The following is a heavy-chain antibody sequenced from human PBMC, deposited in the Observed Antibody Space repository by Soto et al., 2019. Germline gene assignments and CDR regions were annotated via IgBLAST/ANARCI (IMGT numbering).Heavy chain of an antibody. J-gene: IGHJ3*01. Sequence: EVQLVDSGGGLVQPGGSLRLSCAASEFTFRSYWMHWVRQSPGKGLVWVSRISGDGSSTNYADSVKGRFTISRDNAKNTVYLQIDRLRAEDTAVYYCARRLPGTYRAFDRWGQGRVVTASS. V-gene: IGHV3-74*01. D-gene: IGHD1-7*01. CDR2: ISGDGSST. CDR1: EFTFRSYW. CDR3: ARRLPGTYRAFDR.